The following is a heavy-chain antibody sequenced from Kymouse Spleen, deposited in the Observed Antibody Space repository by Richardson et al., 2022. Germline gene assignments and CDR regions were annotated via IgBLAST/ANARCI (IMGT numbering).Heavy chain of an antibody. CDR1: GFTFSGSA. Sequence: EVQLVESGGGLVQPGGSLKLSCAASGFTFSGSAMHWVRQASGKGLEWVGRIRSKANSYATAYAASVKGRFTISRDDSKNTAYLQMNSLKTEDTAVYYCTRQGYSSGWYYFDYWGQGTLVTVSS. D-gene: IGHD6-19*01. CDR2: IRSKANSYAT. J-gene: IGHJ4*02. V-gene: IGHV3-73*02. CDR3: TRQGYSSGWYYFDY.